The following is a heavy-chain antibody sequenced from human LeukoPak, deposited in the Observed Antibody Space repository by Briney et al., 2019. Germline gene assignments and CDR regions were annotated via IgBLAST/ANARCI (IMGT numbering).Heavy chain of an antibody. CDR1: GFTFDDYA. Sequence: PGGSLRLSCAASGFTFDDYALHWVRQAPGKGLEWVSLISGDGGSTYYADSLKGRFTISRDNSKNSLYPQMNSLRTEGTVFYYCARDTMDTARVPLYYMDLWHSRTGVTVSS. CDR2: ISGDGGST. D-gene: IGHD5-18*01. V-gene: IGHV3-43*02. CDR3: ARDTMDTARVPLYYMDL. J-gene: IGHJ6*03.